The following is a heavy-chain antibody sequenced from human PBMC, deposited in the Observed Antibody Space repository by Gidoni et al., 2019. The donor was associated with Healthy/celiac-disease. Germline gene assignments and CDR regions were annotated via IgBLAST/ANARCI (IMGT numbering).Heavy chain of an antibody. CDR1: GFTFSSYS. D-gene: IGHD2-8*01. CDR3: ARGAYCTNGVCYLYYYYYMDV. Sequence: EVQLVESGGGLVKPGGSLRLSCAASGFTFSSYSMNWVRQAPGKGLEWVSSISSSSSYIYYADSVKGRFTISRDNAKNSLYLQMNSLGAEDTAVYYCARGAYCTNGVCYLYYYYYMDVWGNGTTVTVSS. J-gene: IGHJ6*03. CDR2: ISSSSSYI. V-gene: IGHV3-21*01.